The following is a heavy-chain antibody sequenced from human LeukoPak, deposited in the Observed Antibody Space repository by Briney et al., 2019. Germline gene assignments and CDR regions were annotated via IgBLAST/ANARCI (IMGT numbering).Heavy chain of an antibody. CDR1: GFTFSYYA. CDR2: IRGTGGTT. D-gene: IGHD4-17*01. CDR3: GKDPNGDYVGAFDF. J-gene: IGHJ3*01. Sequence: GGSLRLSCAASGFTFSYYALIWARQAPGKGLEWISAIRGTGGTTYYADSVKGRCTISRDNSRNTVYLQMNSLRAEDTALYFCGKDPNGDYVGAFDFWGPGTMVTVSS. V-gene: IGHV3-23*01.